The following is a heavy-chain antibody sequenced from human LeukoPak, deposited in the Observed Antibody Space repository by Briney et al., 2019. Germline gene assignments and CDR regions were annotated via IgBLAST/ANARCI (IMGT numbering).Heavy chain of an antibody. D-gene: IGHD5-18*01. CDR2: IYHSGST. J-gene: IGHJ4*02. CDR3: ARRGYSSDFDY. V-gene: IGHV4-38-2*02. CDR1: GYSISSGYY. Sequence: SETLSLTCTVSGYSISSGYYWGWIRQPPGKGLEWVGSIYHSGSTYYNPSLKSRVTISVDTSKNQFSLKLSSVTAADTAVYCCARRGYSSDFDYWGQGTLVTVSS.